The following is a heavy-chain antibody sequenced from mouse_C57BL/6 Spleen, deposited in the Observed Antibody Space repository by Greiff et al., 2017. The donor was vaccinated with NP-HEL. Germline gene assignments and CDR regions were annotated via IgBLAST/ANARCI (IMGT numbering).Heavy chain of an antibody. CDR3: ARGLRGSSSAWFAY. CDR1: GYTFTSYW. CDR2: INPSNGGT. Sequence: QVQLKESGTELVKPGASVKLSCKASGYTFTSYWMHWVKQRPGQGLEWIGNINPSNGGTNYNEKFKSKATLTVDKSSSTAYMQLSSLTSEDSAVYYCARGLRGSSSAWFAYWGQGTLVTVSA. D-gene: IGHD1-1*01. J-gene: IGHJ3*01. V-gene: IGHV1-53*01.